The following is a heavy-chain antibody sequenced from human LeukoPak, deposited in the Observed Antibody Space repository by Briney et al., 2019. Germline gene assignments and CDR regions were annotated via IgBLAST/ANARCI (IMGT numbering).Heavy chain of an antibody. J-gene: IGHJ3*02. Sequence: SETLSLTCTVSGGSISSSGYYWGWIRQPPGKGLEWVGSIYYSGSTYYNPSLKSRVTISVDTSKNQFSLKLSSVTAADTAVYFCARDSHAYFDAFDIWGQGTMVTVSS. V-gene: IGHV4-39*07. CDR2: IYYSGST. CDR3: ARDSHAYFDAFDI. D-gene: IGHD2/OR15-2a*01. CDR1: GGSISSSGYY.